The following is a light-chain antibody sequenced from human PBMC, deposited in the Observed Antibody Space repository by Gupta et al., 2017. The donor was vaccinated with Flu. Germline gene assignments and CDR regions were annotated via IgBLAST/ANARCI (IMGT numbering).Light chain of an antibody. CDR3: QQSET. J-gene: IGKJ1*01. CDR1: QSISHW. Sequence: DIQLTQSPSTPSASVGDRVTITCRASQSISHWLAWYQHKPGKAPKLLISGASTLKTGVPSRFSGSGSGTEFTLTISSLQPDDFATYYCQQSETFGQGTKVDIK. CDR2: GAS. V-gene: IGKV1-5*03.